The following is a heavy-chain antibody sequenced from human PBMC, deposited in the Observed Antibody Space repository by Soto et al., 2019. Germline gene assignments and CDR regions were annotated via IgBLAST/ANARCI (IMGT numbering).Heavy chain of an antibody. CDR3: TRANWYSEY. V-gene: IGHV4-59*11. CDR1: GGSISNHY. Sequence: QVQLQESGPGLVKPSETLSLTCTVSGGSISNHYWSWIRRTPGKGLEWIGYIYYNGNTNYNPSLKSRVTMSVDTSKKQISLKLSSLTAADTAVYYCTRANWYSEYWGQGTLVTVSS. D-gene: IGHD7-27*01. J-gene: IGHJ4*02. CDR2: IYYNGNT.